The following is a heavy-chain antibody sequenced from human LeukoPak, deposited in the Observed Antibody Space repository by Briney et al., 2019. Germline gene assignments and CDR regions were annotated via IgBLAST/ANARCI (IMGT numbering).Heavy chain of an antibody. V-gene: IGHV1-18*01. CDR1: GYTFTSYG. CDR3: ARYRGYCSGGSCSLFDY. J-gene: IGHJ4*02. CDR2: ISAYNGNT. Sequence: ASVKVSCKASGYTFTSYGISWVRQAPGQGLEWMGWISAYNGNTNYAQKFQGRVTITRNTSISTAYMELSSLRSEDTAVYYCARYRGYCSGGSCSLFDYWGQGTLVTVSS. D-gene: IGHD2-15*01.